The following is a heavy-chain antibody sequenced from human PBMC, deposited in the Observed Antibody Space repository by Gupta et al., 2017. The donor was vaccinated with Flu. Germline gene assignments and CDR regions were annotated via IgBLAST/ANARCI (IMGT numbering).Heavy chain of an antibody. CDR2: INPNSGGT. V-gene: IGHV1-2*02. CDR1: GYPFTGYY. CDR3: ARARQWLVRGLFDY. J-gene: IGHJ4*02. D-gene: IGHD6-19*01. Sequence: QVQLVQSGAEVKKPGASVKVSCKASGYPFTGYYMHWERQAPGQGLEWMGWINPNSGGTNYAQKFQGRVTMTRDTSISTAYMELSRLRSDDTAVYYCARARQWLVRGLFDYWGQGTLVTVSS.